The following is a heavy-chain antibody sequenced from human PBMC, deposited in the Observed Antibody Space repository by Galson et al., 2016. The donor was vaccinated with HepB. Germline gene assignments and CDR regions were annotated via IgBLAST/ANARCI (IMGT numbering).Heavy chain of an antibody. CDR1: GFTFSSYW. Sequence: SLRLSCAASGFTFSSYWMSWVRQVPGKGLEWVSTISGDGASTYYADSVKGRFSISRDNSRTTLDLQMHSLRGEDTALYYCAKDPYYSSGWGAFESWGQGTLVTVSS. CDR3: AKDPYYSSGWGAFES. D-gene: IGHD6-19*01. CDR2: ISGDGAST. V-gene: IGHV3-23*01. J-gene: IGHJ4*02.